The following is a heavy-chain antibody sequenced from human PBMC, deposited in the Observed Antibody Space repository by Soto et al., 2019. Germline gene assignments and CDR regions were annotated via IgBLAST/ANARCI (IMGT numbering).Heavy chain of an antibody. Sequence: PGGSLRLSCAASGFTFSSYSMNWVRQAPGKGLEWVSSISSSSSYIYYADSVKGRFTISRDNAKNSLYPQMNSLRAEDTAVYYCAREVGYCSGGSCYSLYYYYGMDVWGQGTTVTVSS. D-gene: IGHD2-15*01. CDR2: ISSSSSYI. CDR3: AREVGYCSGGSCYSLYYYYGMDV. V-gene: IGHV3-21*01. CDR1: GFTFSSYS. J-gene: IGHJ6*02.